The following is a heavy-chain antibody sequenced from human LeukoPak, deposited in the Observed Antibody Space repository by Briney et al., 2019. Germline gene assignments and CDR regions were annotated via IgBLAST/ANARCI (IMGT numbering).Heavy chain of an antibody. V-gene: IGHV4-34*01. D-gene: IGHD4-17*01. Sequence: SETLSLTCAVYGGSFSGYYWSWIRQPPGKGLEWIGEINHSGSTNYNPSLKSRVTISVDTSRNQFSLKLSSVTAADTAVYYCARDGLRVSNPAVLGYWGQGTLVTVSS. CDR1: GGSFSGYY. CDR3: ARDGLRVSNPAVLGY. CDR2: INHSGST. J-gene: IGHJ4*02.